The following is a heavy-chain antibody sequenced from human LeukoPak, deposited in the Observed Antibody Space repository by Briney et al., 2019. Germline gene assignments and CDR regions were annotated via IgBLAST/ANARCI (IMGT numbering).Heavy chain of an antibody. CDR3: ASSGALLWPRFDP. J-gene: IGHJ5*02. V-gene: IGHV3-53*01. CDR2: IYSGGST. Sequence: GGSLRLSCAASGFTVSSNYMSWVRQAPGKGLEWVSVIYSGGSTYYADSVKGRFTISRDNSKNTLYLQMNSLRAKDTAVYYCASSGALLWPRFDPWGQGTLVTVSS. CDR1: GFTVSSNY. D-gene: IGHD3-10*01.